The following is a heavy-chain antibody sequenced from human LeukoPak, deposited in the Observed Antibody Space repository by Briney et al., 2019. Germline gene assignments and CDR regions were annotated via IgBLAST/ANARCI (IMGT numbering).Heavy chain of an antibody. CDR1: GYPFSSYW. CDR3: ARQDGNALCYFDY. V-gene: IGHV5-51*01. CDR2: IYPGDSDT. Sequence: GGSLKLSCKGSGYPFSSYWIGWVRQLPGTGLEWRGIIYPGDSDTSYSPSFQGQVTISVDRYINTAYLQGGGLRAPGSATRYCARQDGNALCYFDYWGQGTLVTVSS. J-gene: IGHJ4*02. D-gene: IGHD2-2*01.